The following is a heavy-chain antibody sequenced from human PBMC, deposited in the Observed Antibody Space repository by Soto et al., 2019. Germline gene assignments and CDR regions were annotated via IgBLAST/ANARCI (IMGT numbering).Heavy chain of an antibody. CDR3: ARVGPYDSGSYMLRYNRFDP. D-gene: IGHD3-10*01. CDR2: IYSGGAT. Sequence: EVQLVDSGGGLIQPGGSLRLSCAAAGFSVSTSPMNWVRQTPGKGLAWVSVIYSGGATYYAASVKGRFTISRDKSKNRVYLQMSSLGAEDTAVYYCARVGPYDSGSYMLRYNRFDPWGQGNLVNVSS. J-gene: IGHJ5*02. V-gene: IGHV3-53*01. CDR1: GFSVSTSP.